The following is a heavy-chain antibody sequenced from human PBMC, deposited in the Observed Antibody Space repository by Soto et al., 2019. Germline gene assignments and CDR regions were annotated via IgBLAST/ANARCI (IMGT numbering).Heavy chain of an antibody. CDR3: ARGGFDYGPGRMDV. J-gene: IGHJ6*04. D-gene: IGHD3-10*01. CDR2: TNSDGSGK. Sequence: EVQLVESGGGLLQPGGSLTLSCTASGFTFSNYWMHWVRQAPGKGLVWVSRTNSDGSGKSYTDSVKGRFTISKDNSYNSRDYQKNKLRVEDTAVYYCARGGFDYGPGRMDVWGKGTTVIVSS. CDR1: GFTFSNYW. V-gene: IGHV3-74*01.